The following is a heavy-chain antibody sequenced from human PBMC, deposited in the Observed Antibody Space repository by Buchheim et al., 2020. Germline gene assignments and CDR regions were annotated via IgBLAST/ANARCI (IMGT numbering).Heavy chain of an antibody. CDR2: ISYDGSNT. Sequence: QVQLVESGGGVVQPGRSLRLSCAASGFTFSSYGMHWVRQAPGKGLEWVAVISYDGSNTYYADSVKGRFTISRDNSKNTLYLQMNSLRAEDTAVYYWAKDLSGHYYYGMDVWGQGTT. J-gene: IGHJ6*02. CDR3: AKDLSGHYYYGMDV. CDR1: GFTFSSYG. V-gene: IGHV3-30*18. D-gene: IGHD3-3*02.